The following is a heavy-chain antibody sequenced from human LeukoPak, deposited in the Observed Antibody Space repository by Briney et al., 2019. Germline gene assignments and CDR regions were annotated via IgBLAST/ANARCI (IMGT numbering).Heavy chain of an antibody. D-gene: IGHD3-3*01. CDR3: ARDGSMGDFWTAYYYGMDV. V-gene: IGHV4-34*01. CDR1: GGSFSGYY. Sequence: SETLSLTCAVYGGSFSGYYWSWIRQPPGKGLEWIGEINHSGSTNYNPSLKSRVTISVDTSKNQFSLKLSSVTAADTAVYYCARDGSMGDFWTAYYYGMDVWGQGTTVTVSS. CDR2: INHSGST. J-gene: IGHJ6*02.